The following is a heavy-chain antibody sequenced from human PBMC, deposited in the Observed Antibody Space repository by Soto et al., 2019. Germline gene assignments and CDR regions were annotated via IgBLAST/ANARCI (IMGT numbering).Heavy chain of an antibody. CDR1: GGTFSSYT. CDR2: IIPVLGIA. J-gene: IGHJ3*02. Sequence: SVKVSCKASGGTFSSYTISWVRQAPGQGLEWMGRIIPVLGIANYAQKFQGRVTITADKSTSTAYMELSSLRSEDTAVYYCARGYCSGGSCDNAFDIWGQGTMVTVSS. V-gene: IGHV1-69*02. D-gene: IGHD2-15*01. CDR3: ARGYCSGGSCDNAFDI.